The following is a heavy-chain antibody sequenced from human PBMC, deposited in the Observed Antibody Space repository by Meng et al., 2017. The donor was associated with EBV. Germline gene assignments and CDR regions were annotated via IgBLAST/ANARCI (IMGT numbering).Heavy chain of an antibody. CDR3: SRDLAGPFDD. CDR1: GFTFSRFW. V-gene: IGHV3-74*01. J-gene: IGHJ4*02. CDR2: TNEDGGIT. Sequence: EGELVGSGGGPVRPWGSLRLSCEVPGFTFSRFWMHWVRQVPGKGLVWVARTNEDGGITNYADSVKGRFIISRDNTRNTLYLQMNSLRDEDTAAYLCSRDLAGPFDDWGQGTLVTVSS.